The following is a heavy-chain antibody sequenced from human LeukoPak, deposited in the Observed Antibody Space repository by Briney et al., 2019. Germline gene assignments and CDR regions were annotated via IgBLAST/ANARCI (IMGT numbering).Heavy chain of an antibody. D-gene: IGHD3-3*01. J-gene: IGHJ5*02. Sequence: ASVKVSCKASGYTFTSYGISWVRQAPGQGLEWMGWISAYNGNTNYAQKLQGRVTMITDTSTSTAYMELRSLRSDDTAVYYCARNQIDDFWSGYYFAKSNWFDPWGQGTLVTVSS. CDR3: ARNQIDDFWSGYYFAKSNWFDP. V-gene: IGHV1-18*01. CDR2: ISAYNGNT. CDR1: GYTFTSYG.